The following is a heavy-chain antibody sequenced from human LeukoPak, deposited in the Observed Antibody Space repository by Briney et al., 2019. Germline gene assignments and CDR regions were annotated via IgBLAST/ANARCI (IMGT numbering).Heavy chain of an antibody. CDR3: ARVLRGVIPDGFDI. V-gene: IGHV4-59*12. Sequence: SETLSLTCTVSGGSISSYYWSWIRQPPGKPLECIGYINYSGNTKYNPSLKTRVTISVDSSVNQFSLRLRSVTAADTAIYYCARVLRGVIPDGFDIWGQGTMVTVS. J-gene: IGHJ3*02. CDR1: GGSISSYY. CDR2: INYSGNT. D-gene: IGHD3-10*01.